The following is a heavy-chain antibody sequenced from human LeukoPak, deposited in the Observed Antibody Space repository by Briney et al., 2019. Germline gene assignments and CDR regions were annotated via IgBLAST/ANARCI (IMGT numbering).Heavy chain of an antibody. CDR2: IYYSGST. J-gene: IGHJ4*02. V-gene: IGHV4-39*07. CDR1: GGSISSSSYY. Sequence: SSETLSLTCTVSGGSISSSSYYWGWIRQPPGKGLEWIGSIYYSGSTYYNPSLKSRVTISVGTSKNQFSLKLSSVTAADTAVYYCARSNGGYSYGYFDYWGQGTLVTVSS. D-gene: IGHD5-18*01. CDR3: ARSNGGYSYGYFDY.